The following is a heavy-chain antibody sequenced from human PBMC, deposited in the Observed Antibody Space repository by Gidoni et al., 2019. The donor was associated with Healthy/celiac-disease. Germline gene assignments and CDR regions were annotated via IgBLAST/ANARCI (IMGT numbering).Heavy chain of an antibody. CDR1: GFSFSSDG. V-gene: IGHV3-30*18. J-gene: IGHJ6*03. Sequence: QVQLVESGGGVVQPGRSQRLYCAASGFSFSSDGMPWVRQAPGKGLEWVAVISFDGSNEYYADSVNGRFTISRDKSKNTLYLQMNSLRAEDTAVYYCAKDEKNYGPEPSPDYYYYYYMDVWGKGTTVTVSS. D-gene: IGHD3-10*01. CDR3: AKDEKNYGPEPSPDYYYYYYMDV. CDR2: ISFDGSNE.